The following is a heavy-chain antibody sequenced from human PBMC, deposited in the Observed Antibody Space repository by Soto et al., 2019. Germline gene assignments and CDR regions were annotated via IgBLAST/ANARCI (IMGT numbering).Heavy chain of an antibody. J-gene: IGHJ4*02. CDR3: VRDDVTPYGSGSYRFDY. CDR1: GGSISSGGYY. D-gene: IGHD3-10*01. V-gene: IGHV4-31*03. Sequence: ASETLSLTCTVSGGSISSGGYYWSWIRQHPGKGLEWIGYIYYSGSTYYNPSLKSRVTISVDTSKNQFSLKLSSVTAADTAVYYCVRDDVTPYGSGSYRFDYWGQGTLVTVSS. CDR2: IYYSGST.